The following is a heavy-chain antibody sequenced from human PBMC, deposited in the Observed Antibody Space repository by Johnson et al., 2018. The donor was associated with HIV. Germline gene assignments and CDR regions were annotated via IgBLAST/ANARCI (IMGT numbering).Heavy chain of an antibody. CDR1: RFAFKTYA. CDR3: AREGQEPPVQKDAFDI. V-gene: IGHV3-30*04. J-gene: IGHJ3*02. D-gene: IGHD1-14*01. CDR2: ISYDGSKA. Sequence: QVQLVESGGGVVQPGLSLRLSCAASRFAFKTYAMHWVRQTPGKGLEWLAVISYDGSKAYYADSVKGRVTISRDNSKNTLYLQMNSLGADDTALYYCAREGQEPPVQKDAFDIWGQGTMVTVSS.